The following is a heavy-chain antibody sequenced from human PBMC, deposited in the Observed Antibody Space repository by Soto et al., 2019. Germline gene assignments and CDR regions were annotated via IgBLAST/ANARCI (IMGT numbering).Heavy chain of an antibody. CDR2: INPNSGGT. D-gene: IGHD6-19*01. CDR3: ARAYGAFSSGWYKRQYFDY. J-gene: IGHJ4*02. V-gene: IGHV1-2*04. CDR1: GYTFTGYY. Sequence: ASVKVSCKASGYTFTGYYMHWVRQAPGQGLEWMGWINPNSGGTNYAQKFQGWVTMTRDTSISTAYMELSRLRSDDTAVYYCARAYGAFSSGWYKRQYFDYWGQGTLVTVSS.